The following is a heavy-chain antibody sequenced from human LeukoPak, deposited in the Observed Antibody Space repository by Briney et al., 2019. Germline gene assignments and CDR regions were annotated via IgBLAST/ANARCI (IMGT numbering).Heavy chain of an antibody. CDR3: ATEAAAAGPTALEY. J-gene: IGHJ4*02. CDR1: GFTVSSNY. V-gene: IGHV3-53*01. D-gene: IGHD6-13*01. CDR2: LYSGGST. Sequence: GGSLRLSCAASGFTVSSNYVNWVRQAPGKGLEWVSVLYSGGSTFYGDSVKGRFTVSRDNSKNTLYLQMNSLRAEDTAVYYCATEAAAAGPTALEYWGQGTLVTVSS.